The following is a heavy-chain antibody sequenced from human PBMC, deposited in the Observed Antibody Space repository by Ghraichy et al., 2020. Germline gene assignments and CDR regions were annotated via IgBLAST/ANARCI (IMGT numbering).Heavy chain of an antibody. J-gene: IGHJ4*02. CDR3: ARDVLGWLQFELGPYYFDY. CDR2: ISSSSSYI. D-gene: IGHD5-24*01. V-gene: IGHV3-21*01. CDR1: GFTFSSYS. Sequence: GGSLRLSCAASGFTFSSYSMNWVRQAPGKGLEWVSSISSSSSYIYYADSVKGRFTISRDNAKNSLYLQMNSLRAEDTAVYYCARDVLGWLQFELGPYYFDYWGQGTLVTVSS.